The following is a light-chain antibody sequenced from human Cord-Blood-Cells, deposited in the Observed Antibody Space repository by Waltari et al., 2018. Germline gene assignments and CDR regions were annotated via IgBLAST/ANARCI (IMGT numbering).Light chain of an antibody. Sequence: EIVLTQSPATLSLSPGESATLSCRASQSVSSYLAWYQQKPGQAPRLLIYDASNRATGIPARFSGSGSGTDFTLTISSLDPEDFAVYYCQQRSNWLTFGGGTKVEIK. CDR3: QQRSNWLT. V-gene: IGKV3-11*01. CDR1: QSVSSY. CDR2: DAS. J-gene: IGKJ4*01.